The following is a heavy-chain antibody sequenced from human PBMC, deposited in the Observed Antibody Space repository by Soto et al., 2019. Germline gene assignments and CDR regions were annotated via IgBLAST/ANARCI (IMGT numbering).Heavy chain of an antibody. CDR2: ISYDGSNK. Sequence: GGSLRVCCAAAGFTFSSYGMHWVRQAPGKGLEWVAVISYDGSNKYYADSVKGRFTISRDNSKNTLYLQMNSLRAEDTAVYYCAKEFKRWLQSTRGFDYWGQGTLVTVSS. J-gene: IGHJ4*02. D-gene: IGHD5-12*01. V-gene: IGHV3-30*18. CDR3: AKEFKRWLQSTRGFDY. CDR1: GFTFSSYG.